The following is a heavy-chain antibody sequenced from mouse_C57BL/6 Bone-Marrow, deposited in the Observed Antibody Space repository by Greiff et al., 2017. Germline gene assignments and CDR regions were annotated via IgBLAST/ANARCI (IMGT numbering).Heavy chain of an antibody. J-gene: IGHJ4*01. CDR1: GYTFTSYW. CDR2: IDPSDSYT. CDR3: ARSGDGYPYAMDY. D-gene: IGHD2-3*01. Sequence: QVQLKQPGAELVMPGASVKLSCKASGYTFTSYWMHWVKQRPGQGLEWIGEIDPSDSYTNYNQKLKGKSTLTVDKSSSTAYMQLSSLTSEDSAVYYCARSGDGYPYAMDYWGQGTSVTVSS. V-gene: IGHV1-69*01.